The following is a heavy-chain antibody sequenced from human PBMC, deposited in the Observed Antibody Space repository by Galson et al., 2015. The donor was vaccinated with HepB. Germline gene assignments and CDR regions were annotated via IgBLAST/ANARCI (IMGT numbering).Heavy chain of an antibody. CDR2: ISNSGFTI. Sequence: LRLSCAASGFTFNTYDMSWVRQAPGKGLEWVSYISNSGFTIYYADSVKGRFTISRDNAKNSLYLQMNSLRDDDTAVFYCARMLGRAFDYWGQGILVTVSS. D-gene: IGHD3-16*01. CDR3: ARMLGRAFDY. V-gene: IGHV3-48*02. J-gene: IGHJ4*02. CDR1: GFTFNTYD.